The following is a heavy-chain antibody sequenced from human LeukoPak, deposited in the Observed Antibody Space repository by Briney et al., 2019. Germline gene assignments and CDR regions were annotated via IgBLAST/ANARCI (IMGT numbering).Heavy chain of an antibody. CDR2: INGGNGNT. Sequence: ASVKVSCKASGYTFTSYAMHWVRQAPGQRLEWMGWINGGNGNTQYSQKIQGRVTITRDTPASTAYMELSSLRSEDTAVYYCATIVETGIDYWGQGTLVTVSS. CDR3: ATIVETGIDY. J-gene: IGHJ4*02. CDR1: GYTFTSYA. D-gene: IGHD2-21*01. V-gene: IGHV1-3*01.